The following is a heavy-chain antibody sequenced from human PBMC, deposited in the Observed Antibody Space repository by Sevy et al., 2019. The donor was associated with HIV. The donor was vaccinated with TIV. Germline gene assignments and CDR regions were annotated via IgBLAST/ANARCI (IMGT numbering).Heavy chain of an antibody. CDR3: AKVPAGGTTLYYYYYMDV. Sequence: GGSLRLSCAASGFTFSSYGMHWVRQAPGKGLEWVAFIRYDGSNKYYADSVKGRFTISRENSKNTLYLQMNSLRAEDTAVYYCAKVPAGGTTLYYYYYMDVWGKGTTVTVSS. D-gene: IGHD1-7*01. CDR1: GFTFSSYG. CDR2: IRYDGSNK. V-gene: IGHV3-30*02. J-gene: IGHJ6*03.